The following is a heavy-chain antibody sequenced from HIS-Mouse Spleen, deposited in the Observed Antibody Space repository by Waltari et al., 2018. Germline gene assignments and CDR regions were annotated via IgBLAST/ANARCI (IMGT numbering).Heavy chain of an antibody. Sequence: QLQLQESGPGLVKPSETLSLTCTVPGGSISSSSYYWGWIRQPPGKGLEWIGSIYYSGTSYYNPSLKIRVTISVDTSKNQFSLKLSSVTAADTAVYYCAREIPYSSSWYDWYFDLWGRGTLVTVSS. CDR1: GGSISSSSYY. J-gene: IGHJ2*01. CDR2: IYYSGTS. V-gene: IGHV4-39*07. D-gene: IGHD6-13*01. CDR3: AREIPYSSSWYDWYFDL.